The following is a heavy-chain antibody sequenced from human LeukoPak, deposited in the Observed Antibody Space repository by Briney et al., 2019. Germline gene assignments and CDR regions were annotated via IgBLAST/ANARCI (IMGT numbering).Heavy chain of an antibody. Sequence: SETLSLTCGVSGDSFSGYYRSWIRQSPGKGLEWMAEINDSGSTNFNPSLKSRLRISLDASKNQFSLTLSSVTAADTAVYYCARRVSYYYFYMDVWGNGTTVTVSS. CDR1: GDSFSGYY. V-gene: IGHV4-34*01. CDR2: INDSGST. J-gene: IGHJ6*03. CDR3: ARRVSYYYFYMDV.